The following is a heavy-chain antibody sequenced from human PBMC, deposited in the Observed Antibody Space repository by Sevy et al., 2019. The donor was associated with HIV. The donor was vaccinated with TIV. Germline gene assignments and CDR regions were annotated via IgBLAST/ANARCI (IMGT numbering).Heavy chain of an antibody. D-gene: IGHD3-16*01. J-gene: IGHJ6*02. CDR1: GGSISSSNW. CDR3: ARAWGDYYYYGMDV. V-gene: IGHV4-4*02. CDR2: IYHSGST. Sequence: SETLSLTCAVSGGSISSSNWWSWVRQPPGKGLEWIGEIYHSGSTNYNPSLKGRVTISVDKSKNQFSLKLSSVTAADTAVYYCARAWGDYYYYGMDVWGQGTTVTVSS.